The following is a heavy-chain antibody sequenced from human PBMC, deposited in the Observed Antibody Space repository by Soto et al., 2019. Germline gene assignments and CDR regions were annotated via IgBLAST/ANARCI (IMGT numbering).Heavy chain of an antibody. D-gene: IGHD3-10*01. CDR2: IYSGGST. CDR1: GFTVSSNY. CDR3: ATDEGVRDYGMDV. Sequence: EVQLVESGGGLIQPGGSLRLSCAVSGFTVSSNYMSWVRQAPGKGLEWVSVIYSGGSTYYADSVKGRFTISRDNSKNTLHLQMNSLRAEDTAVYYCATDEGVRDYGMDVWGQGTTVTVSS. J-gene: IGHJ6*02. V-gene: IGHV3-53*01.